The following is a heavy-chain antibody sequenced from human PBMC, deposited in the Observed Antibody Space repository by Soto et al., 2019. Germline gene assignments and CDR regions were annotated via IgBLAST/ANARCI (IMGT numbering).Heavy chain of an antibody. CDR1: GFTFSSYA. Sequence: SLRLSCAASGFTFSSYAMHWVRQAPGKGLEWVAVISYDGSNKYYADSVKGRFTISRDNSKNTLYLQMNSLRAEDTAVYYCARDLQGGARHDAFDIWGQGTMVTVSS. J-gene: IGHJ3*02. CDR3: ARDLQGGARHDAFDI. D-gene: IGHD6-6*01. V-gene: IGHV3-30-3*01. CDR2: ISYDGSNK.